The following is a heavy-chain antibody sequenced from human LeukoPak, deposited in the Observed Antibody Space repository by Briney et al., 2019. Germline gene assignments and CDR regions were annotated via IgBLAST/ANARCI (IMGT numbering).Heavy chain of an antibody. V-gene: IGHV3-23*01. J-gene: IGHJ4*02. CDR3: AKANWVSNGDAVW. D-gene: IGHD1-1*01. CDR1: GFTFSSYA. CDR2: ISGSGGST. Sequence: GGSLRLSCAASGFTFSSYAMTWVRQAPGKGLEWVSGISGSGGSTYYADSVKGRFTLARDDSRNTVYLQMNNLRVEDTAIYYCAKANWVSNGDAVWWGQGTLVTVSS.